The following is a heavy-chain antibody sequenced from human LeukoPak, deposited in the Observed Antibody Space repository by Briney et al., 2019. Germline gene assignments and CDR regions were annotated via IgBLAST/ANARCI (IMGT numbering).Heavy chain of an antibody. V-gene: IGHV4-39*01. D-gene: IGHD3-3*01. CDR3: ASLLRLGYYYMDV. CDR1: GGSFGISSYY. J-gene: IGHJ6*03. CDR2: IYYSGST. Sequence: SETLSLTCTVSGGSFGISSYYWAWIRQRPGMGLEWIGSIYYSGSTYYNPSLKSRVTISVDTSKNQFSLKLSSVTAADTAVYYCASLLRLGYYYMDVWGKGTTVTVSS.